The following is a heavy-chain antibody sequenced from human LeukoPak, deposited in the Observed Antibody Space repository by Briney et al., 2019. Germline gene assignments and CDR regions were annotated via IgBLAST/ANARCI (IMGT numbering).Heavy chain of an antibody. D-gene: IGHD3-3*01. CDR2: ISWNSGSI. Sequence: AGGSLRLSCAASGFTFDDYAMHWVRQAPGKGLEWVSGISWNSGSIGYVDSVKGRFTISRDNAKNSLYLQMNSLRAEDMALYYCAKGDYDFWSGSAFDPWGQGTLVTVSS. J-gene: IGHJ5*02. V-gene: IGHV3-9*03. CDR1: GFTFDDYA. CDR3: AKGDYDFWSGSAFDP.